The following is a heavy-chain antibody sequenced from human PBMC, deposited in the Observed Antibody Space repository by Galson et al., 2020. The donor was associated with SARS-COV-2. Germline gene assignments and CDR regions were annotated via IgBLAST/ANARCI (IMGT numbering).Heavy chain of an antibody. Sequence: GGSLRLSCAASGFTFSSYGMHWVRQAPGKGLEWVAFIRYDGSNKYYADSVKGRFTISRDNSKNTLYLQMNSLRAEDTAVYYCAKEIGGSWFRELSTDRDYYYYGMDVWGQGTTVTVSS. CDR3: AKEIGGSWFRELSTDRDYYYYGMDV. CDR2: IRYDGSNK. D-gene: IGHD3-10*01. J-gene: IGHJ6*02. V-gene: IGHV3-30*02. CDR1: GFTFSSYG.